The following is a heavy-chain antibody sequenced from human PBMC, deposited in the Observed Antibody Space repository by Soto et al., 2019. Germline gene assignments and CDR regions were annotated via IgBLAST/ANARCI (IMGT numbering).Heavy chain of an antibody. Sequence: GGSLRLSCAASGFTFSDYYMNWIRQAPGKGLEWVSYISSGAITIYYADSVKGRFTISRDNAKNSLYLQMNSLKAEDTAVYYCAGQYSSSSVEFWGQGTLVTVSS. CDR1: GFTFSDYY. D-gene: IGHD6-6*01. J-gene: IGHJ4*02. CDR2: ISSGAITI. V-gene: IGHV3-11*01. CDR3: AGQYSSSSVEF.